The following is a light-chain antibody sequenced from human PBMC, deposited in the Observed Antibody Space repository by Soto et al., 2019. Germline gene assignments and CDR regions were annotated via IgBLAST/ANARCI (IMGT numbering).Light chain of an antibody. Sequence: QSVLTQPPSVSGAPGQRVTISCTGSSSNIGAGYDVHWYQQLPGTAPKLLIYRNNNRPSGVPDRFSGSKSGTSASLAITGLQAEDEADYYCQSYESSRSGWVFGGGTNLTVL. CDR3: QSYESSRSGWV. V-gene: IGLV1-40*01. CDR1: SSNIGAGYD. CDR2: RNN. J-gene: IGLJ3*02.